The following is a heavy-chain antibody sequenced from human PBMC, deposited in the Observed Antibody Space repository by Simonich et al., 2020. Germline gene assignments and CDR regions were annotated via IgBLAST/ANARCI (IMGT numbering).Heavy chain of an antibody. D-gene: IGHD2-15*01. V-gene: IGHV3-33*01. CDR3: AIDRYCSSGSCYYFDY. CDR2: IRYDGSNK. Sequence: QVQLVESGGGVVQPGRSLRLSCAASGFPFSSYGMHWVRQAPGKGLEWLAVIRYDGSNKYYADSVKGRVTISRDNSKNTLYLQMNSLRAEDTAVYYCAIDRYCSSGSCYYFDYWGQGTLVTVSS. CDR1: GFPFSSYG. J-gene: IGHJ4*02.